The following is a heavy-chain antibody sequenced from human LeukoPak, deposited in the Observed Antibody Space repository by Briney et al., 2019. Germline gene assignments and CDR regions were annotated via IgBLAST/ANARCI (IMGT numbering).Heavy chain of an antibody. V-gene: IGHV3-21*01. Sequence: GGSLRLSCAASGFTFSSYSMNWVRQAPGKGLEWVSSISSSSSYIYYADSVKGRFTISRDNAKNSLYLQMNSLRAGDTAVYYCARVWGLRDPLEGSYGMDVWGQGTTVTVSS. CDR1: GFTFSSYS. CDR3: ARVWGLRDPLEGSYGMDV. J-gene: IGHJ6*02. CDR2: ISSSSSYI. D-gene: IGHD1-26*01.